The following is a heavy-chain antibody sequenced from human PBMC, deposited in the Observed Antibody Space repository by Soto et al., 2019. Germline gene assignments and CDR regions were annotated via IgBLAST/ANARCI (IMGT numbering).Heavy chain of an antibody. CDR1: GGTFSSYA. J-gene: IGHJ4*02. CDR2: IFPIFGTA. CDR3: SRETGIAAY. Sequence: QGQLVQSGAEVQKPGSSGKVSCKASGGTFSSYAISWVRQAPGQGLELMGGIFPIFGTADYAQKFQSRLTITADESTSTAYMELSSLGSEDTAVYYYSRETGIAAYWGQGTLVTVSS. V-gene: IGHV1-69*01. D-gene: IGHD6-13*01.